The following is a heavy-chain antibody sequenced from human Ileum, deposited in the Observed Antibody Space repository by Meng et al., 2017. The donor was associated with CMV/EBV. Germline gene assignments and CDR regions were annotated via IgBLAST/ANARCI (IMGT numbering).Heavy chain of an antibody. CDR1: GGSISSSHYY. Sequence: GSLRLSCTVSGGSISSSHYYWGWIRQSPGKGLEWIGSIYYSGSTYYNPSLKSRVTISVDTSKNQFSLKLSSVTAADMAIYFCARQGSCSSTSCYRMGYGMDVWGQGTTVTVSS. D-gene: IGHD2-2*02. J-gene: IGHJ6*02. CDR2: IYYSGST. CDR3: ARQGSCSSTSCYRMGYGMDV. V-gene: IGHV4-39*01.